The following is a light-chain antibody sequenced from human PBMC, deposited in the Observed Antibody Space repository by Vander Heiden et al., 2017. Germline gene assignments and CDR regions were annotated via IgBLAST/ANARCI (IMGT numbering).Light chain of an antibody. Sequence: AIQLTQSPSSLSASVGDRVTITCRASQGISSALAWYHQKPGKAPKLLIYDASNLESGVPSRFSGSGSGTDFTLSISSLQPEDFATYYCQHVNSFPITFGQGTRLEI. J-gene: IGKJ5*01. CDR1: QGISSA. CDR2: DAS. CDR3: QHVNSFPIT. V-gene: IGKV1-13*02.